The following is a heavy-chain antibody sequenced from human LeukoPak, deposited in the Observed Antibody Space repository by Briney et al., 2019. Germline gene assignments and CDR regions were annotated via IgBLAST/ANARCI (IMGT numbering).Heavy chain of an antibody. J-gene: IGHJ4*02. Sequence: ASVKVSCKASGYTFTSYGISWVRQAPGQGLEWMGWISAYNGNTNYAQKLQGRVTMTRDTSISTAYMELSRLRSDDTAVYYCARDGRITMVRGGINYWGQGTLVTVSS. CDR3: ARDGRITMVRGGINY. D-gene: IGHD3-10*01. CDR1: GYTFTSYG. CDR2: ISAYNGNT. V-gene: IGHV1-18*01.